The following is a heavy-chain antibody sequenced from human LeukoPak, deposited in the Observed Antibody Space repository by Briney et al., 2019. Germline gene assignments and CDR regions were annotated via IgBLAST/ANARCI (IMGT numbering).Heavy chain of an antibody. V-gene: IGHV3-7*03. CDR3: VRRYMATSAEDFEY. Sequence: PGGSLRLSCAGSGFIFRNYWMSWVRQAPRKGLEWVANIKQDGGEKYYVDSVTGRFTISRDNAKNSLYLQMNSLRAEDTAVYYCVRRYMATSAEDFEYWGQGTLVTVSS. CDR2: IKQDGGEK. J-gene: IGHJ4*02. CDR1: GFIFRNYW. D-gene: IGHD5-24*01.